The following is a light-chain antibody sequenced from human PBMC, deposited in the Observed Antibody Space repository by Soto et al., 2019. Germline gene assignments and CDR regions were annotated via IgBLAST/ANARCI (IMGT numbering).Light chain of an antibody. CDR1: SSNIGNNA. CDR2: YDH. Sequence: QSVLTQPPSVSEAPRQRVTISCSGSSSNIGNNAVNWDQQLPGKAPKLLIYYDHLLPSGVSDRFSGSKSGTSASLAISGLQSEDEADYYGAAWDDSLNGVVFGGGTKLTVL. CDR3: AAWDDSLNGVV. V-gene: IGLV1-36*01. J-gene: IGLJ2*01.